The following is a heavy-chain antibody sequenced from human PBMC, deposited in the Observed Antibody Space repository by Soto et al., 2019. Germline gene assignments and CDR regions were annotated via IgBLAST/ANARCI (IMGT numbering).Heavy chain of an antibody. Sequence: GGSLRLSCAASGFTFSSYAMHWVRQAPGKGLEWVAVISYDGSNKYYADSVKGRFTISRDNSKNTLYLQMNSLRAEDTAVYYCARDMITFGGAPASMDVWGQGTTVTVSS. CDR1: GFTFSSYA. V-gene: IGHV3-30-3*01. CDR2: ISYDGSNK. J-gene: IGHJ6*02. D-gene: IGHD3-16*01. CDR3: ARDMITFGGAPASMDV.